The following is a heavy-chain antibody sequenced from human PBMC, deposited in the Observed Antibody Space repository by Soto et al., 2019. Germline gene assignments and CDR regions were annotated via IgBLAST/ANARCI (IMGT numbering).Heavy chain of an antibody. CDR3: ARDPHEFWSAFFFDP. CDR2: ISPYNGET. V-gene: IGHV1-18*01. CDR1: GYPFATYG. J-gene: IGHJ5*02. Sequence: QVQLVQSGVEVKKPGASVKVSCKASGYPFATYGINWVRRAPGQRLEWMGWISPYNGETNYAQNFQDRVTMSTDPSTNTAYMELKSLRSDDTAVYYCARDPHEFWSAFFFDPWGQGTLVTVSS. D-gene: IGHD3-3*01.